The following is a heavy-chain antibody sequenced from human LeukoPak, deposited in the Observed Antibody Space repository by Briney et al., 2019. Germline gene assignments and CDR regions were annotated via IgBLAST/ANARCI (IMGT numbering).Heavy chain of an antibody. CDR2: ISSSGSTL. CDR1: GFTFSDYY. D-gene: IGHD6-13*01. V-gene: IGHV3-11*01. J-gene: IGHJ4*02. CDR3: ASGYSSSWYLDY. Sequence: GGSLRLSCAASGFTFSDYYMSWIRQAPGKGLEWVSYISSSGSTLYYADSVKGRFTISRDNAKNSLYLQMNSLRAEDTAVYYCASGYSSSWYLDYWGQGTLVTVSS.